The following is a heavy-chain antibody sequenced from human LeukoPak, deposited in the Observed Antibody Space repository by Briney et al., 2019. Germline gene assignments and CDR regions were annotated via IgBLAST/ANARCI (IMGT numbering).Heavy chain of an antibody. CDR3: ATYSSSLYYFDY. J-gene: IGHJ4*02. CDR2: INHSGST. V-gene: IGHV4-34*01. D-gene: IGHD6-13*01. Sequence: SETLPLTCAVYGGSFSGYYWSWIRQPPGKGLEWIGEINHSGSTNYNPSLKSRVTISVDTSKNQFSLKLSSVTAADTAVYYCATYSSSLYYFDYWGQGTLVTVSS. CDR1: GGSFSGYY.